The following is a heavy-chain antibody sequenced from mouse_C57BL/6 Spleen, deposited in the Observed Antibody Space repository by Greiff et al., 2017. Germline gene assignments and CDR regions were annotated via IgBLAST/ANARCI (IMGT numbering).Heavy chain of an antibody. CDR1: GYTFTDYN. CDR2: INPNNGDT. D-gene: IGHD3-2*01. V-gene: IGHV1-18*01. CDR3: ATADSSGPMDY. J-gene: IGHJ4*01. Sequence: EVQLQQSGPELVKPGASVKISCKASGYTFTDYNMDWVKQSHGKSLEWIGYINPNNGDTNYNQKFKGKAPLTVDKSSSTSYMELRSLTSEDTAVXYCATADSSGPMDYWGQGTSVTVSS.